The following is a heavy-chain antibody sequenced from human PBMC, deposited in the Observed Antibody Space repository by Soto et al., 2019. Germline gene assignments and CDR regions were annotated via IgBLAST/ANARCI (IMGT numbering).Heavy chain of an antibody. Sequence: PSETLSLTCTVSGGSRSTYYWSWIRQPPGKGLEWIGYIYYSGSTNYNPSLKSRVTISVDTSKNQFSLKLTSVTAADTAVYYCARGVIHPVTGGYSFDPWGQGTLVTVSS. V-gene: IGHV4-59*01. CDR1: GGSRSTYY. D-gene: IGHD2-15*01. CDR3: ARGVIHPVTGGYSFDP. J-gene: IGHJ5*02. CDR2: IYYSGST.